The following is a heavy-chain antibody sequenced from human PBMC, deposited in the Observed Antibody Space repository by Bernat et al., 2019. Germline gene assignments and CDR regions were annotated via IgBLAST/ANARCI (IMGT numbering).Heavy chain of an antibody. Sequence: QVQLVESGGGVVQPGRSLRLSCAASGFTFSSYGMHWVRQAPGKGLEWVAVIWYDGSNKYYADSVKGRFTISRDNSKNTLYLQMNSLRAEDTAVYYCARSRELRYFDWLSLIPDYWGQGTLVTVSS. J-gene: IGHJ4*02. D-gene: IGHD3-9*01. CDR2: IWYDGSNK. CDR3: ARSRELRYFDWLSLIPDY. CDR1: GFTFSSYG. V-gene: IGHV3-33*01.